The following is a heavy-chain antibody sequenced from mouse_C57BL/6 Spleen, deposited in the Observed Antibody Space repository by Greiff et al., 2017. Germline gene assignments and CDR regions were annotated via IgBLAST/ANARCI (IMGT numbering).Heavy chain of an antibody. CDR2: IWSDGST. V-gene: IGHV2-6-1*01. D-gene: IGHD2-4*01. CDR3: TRHDYYDYDVYAMDY. CDR1: GFSLTSYG. Sequence: VHLVESGPGLVAPSQCLSITCTVSGFSLTSYGVHWVRQPPGKGLEWLVVIWSDGSTTYNSALKSRLSISNDNSKSQVFLKMNSLQTDDTAMYYCTRHDYYDYDVYAMDYWGQGTSVTVSS. J-gene: IGHJ4*01.